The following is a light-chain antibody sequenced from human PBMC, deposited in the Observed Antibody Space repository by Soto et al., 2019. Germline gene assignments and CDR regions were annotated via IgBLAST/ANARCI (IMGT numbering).Light chain of an antibody. CDR2: DAS. CDR1: QSFSGH. J-gene: IGKJ1*01. CDR3: QQRSKWRT. Sequence: EIMLTQSPDTLSLSPGERATLSCRASQSFSGHLAWYQQKPGQAPRLLIYDASKRATGIPARFSGSGFGTDYTLTISSLESEDFAVYYCQQRSKWRTFGQGTKVEIK. V-gene: IGKV3-11*01.